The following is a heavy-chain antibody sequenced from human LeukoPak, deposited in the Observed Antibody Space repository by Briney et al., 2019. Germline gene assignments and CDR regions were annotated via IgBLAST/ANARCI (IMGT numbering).Heavy chain of an antibody. CDR3: ARYLRNCGGDCPTHDAFDI. CDR2: LYYSGST. CDR1: GGSISSSSYY. Sequence: SETLSLTCTVSGGSISSSSYYWGWIRQPPGKGLEGIGSLYYSGSTYYNPSLKSRVTVSVDTSKNQFSLKLSSVTAADTAVYYCARYLRNCGGDCPTHDAFDIWGQGTMVTVSS. V-gene: IGHV4-39*01. J-gene: IGHJ3*02. D-gene: IGHD2-21*02.